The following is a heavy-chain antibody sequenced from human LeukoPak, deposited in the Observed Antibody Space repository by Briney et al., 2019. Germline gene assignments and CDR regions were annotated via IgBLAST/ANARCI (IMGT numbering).Heavy chain of an antibody. D-gene: IGHD6-19*01. CDR2: INHLGST. CDR1: GASFNDYY. CDR3: ARSAQQWLVPGFDAFDI. V-gene: IGHV4-34*01. Sequence: SETLSLTCDVSGASFNDYYWGWVRQPPGKGLEWIGEINHLGSTNYNPSLKSRLTVSVDTSKNQFSLKLSSVTAADTAVYYCARSAQQWLVPGFDAFDIWGQGTMVTVSS. J-gene: IGHJ3*02.